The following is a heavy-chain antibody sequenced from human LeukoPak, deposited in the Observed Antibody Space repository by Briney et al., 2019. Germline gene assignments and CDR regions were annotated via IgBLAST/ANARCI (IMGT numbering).Heavy chain of an antibody. D-gene: IGHD2-21*01. CDR2: IWYDGSNK. Sequence: GGSLRLSCAASGFHFSTYGMHWVRQAPGKGLEWVGVIWYDGSNKIYAESVKGRFTISRDNSKNTLYLQMNSLRTEDTAVYFCAKSRGRDSYHFDYWGQGTLVTVSS. J-gene: IGHJ4*02. V-gene: IGHV3-30*02. CDR1: GFHFSTYG. CDR3: AKSRGRDSYHFDY.